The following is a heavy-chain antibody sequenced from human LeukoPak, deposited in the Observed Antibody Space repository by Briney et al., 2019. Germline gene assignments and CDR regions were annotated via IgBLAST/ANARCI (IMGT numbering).Heavy chain of an antibody. V-gene: IGHV4-61*02. CDR3: ARVRVVVPAASPIIDY. Sequence: SQTLSLTCIVSGGSISRGSYYWNWIRQPAGKGLEWLGRIYNSGSTNYNPSLKSRVTISVDTSKNQFSLKLSSVTAADTAVYYCARVRVVVPAASPIIDYWGQGTLVTVSS. J-gene: IGHJ4*02. D-gene: IGHD2-2*01. CDR2: IYNSGST. CDR1: GGSISRGSYY.